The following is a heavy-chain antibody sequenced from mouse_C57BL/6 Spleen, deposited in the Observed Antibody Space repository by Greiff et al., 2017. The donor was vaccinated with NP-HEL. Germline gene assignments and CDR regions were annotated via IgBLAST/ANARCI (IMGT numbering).Heavy chain of an antibody. CDR2: IYPGSGNT. CDR1: GYTFTDYY. CDR3: AREAYGYDGFDY. V-gene: IGHV1-76*01. J-gene: IGHJ2*01. Sequence: QVQLQQSGAELVRPGASVKLSCKASGYTFTDYYINWVKQRPGQGLEWIARIYPGSGNTYYNEKFKGKATLTAEKSSSTAYMQLSSLTSEDSAVYFCAREAYGYDGFDYWGQGTTLTVSS. D-gene: IGHD2-2*01.